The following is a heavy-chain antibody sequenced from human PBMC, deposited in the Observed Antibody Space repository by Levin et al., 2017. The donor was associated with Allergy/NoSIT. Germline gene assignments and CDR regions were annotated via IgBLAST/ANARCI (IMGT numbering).Heavy chain of an antibody. Sequence: GGSLRLSCAASGFTFDEYAMHWVRQGPGKGLEWVAGISWNSALLDYADSVKGRFTISRDNAKNSVYLQMNSLRAEDPALYYCARDRYGGNPTGGWFDPWGQGTLLTVSS. CDR2: ISWNSALL. V-gene: IGHV3-9*01. D-gene: IGHD4-23*01. J-gene: IGHJ5*02. CDR1: GFTFDEYA. CDR3: ARDRYGGNPTGGWFDP.